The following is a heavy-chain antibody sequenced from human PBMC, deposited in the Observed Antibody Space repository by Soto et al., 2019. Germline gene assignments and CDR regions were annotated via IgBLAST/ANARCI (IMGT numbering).Heavy chain of an antibody. Sequence: SVTLSLTCTVSGGSVSSGNYYLSWIRQPPWKGLEWIGYVYYSGSTNYNPSLKSRVTISVDTSKNQFSLKLSSVTAADTAVYYCARDRSDTAAHYYYGMDVWGQGTTVTVSS. J-gene: IGHJ6*02. CDR2: VYYSGST. V-gene: IGHV4-61*01. CDR1: GGSVSSGNYY. CDR3: ARDRSDTAAHYYYGMDV. D-gene: IGHD5-18*01.